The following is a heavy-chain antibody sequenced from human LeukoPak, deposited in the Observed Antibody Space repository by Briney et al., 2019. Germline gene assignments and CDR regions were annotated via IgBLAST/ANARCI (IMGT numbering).Heavy chain of an antibody. CDR2: ITPVINTA. CDR1: GGTFLSHT. Sequence: SVKVSCKASGGTFLSHTFSWVRQAPGQGLEWMGKITPVINTANYAQTFQGRVSIYADKSTTTVYMNLSGLRPDDTAVYYCARVNLRGSNYNWFDPWGQGTRVTVSS. V-gene: IGHV1-69*08. CDR3: ARVNLRGSNYNWFDP. D-gene: IGHD3-10*01. J-gene: IGHJ5*02.